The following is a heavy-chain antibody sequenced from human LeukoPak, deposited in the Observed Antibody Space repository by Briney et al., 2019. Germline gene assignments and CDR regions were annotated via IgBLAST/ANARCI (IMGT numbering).Heavy chain of an antibody. J-gene: IGHJ4*02. Sequence: ASVKVSCKPSGYTFTSYYMHWVRQAPGQGLEWMGIINPSGGSTSYAQKFQGRVTMTRDTSTSTVYMELSSLRSEDTAVYYCARDYYGSGSYPHFDYWGQGTLVTVSS. CDR3: ARDYYGSGSYPHFDY. CDR2: INPSGGST. D-gene: IGHD3-10*01. V-gene: IGHV1-46*01. CDR1: GYTFTSYY.